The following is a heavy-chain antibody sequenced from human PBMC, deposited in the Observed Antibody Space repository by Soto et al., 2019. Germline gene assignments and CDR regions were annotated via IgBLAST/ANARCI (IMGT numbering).Heavy chain of an antibody. Sequence: GASVKVSCKASGGTFSSYAISWVRQAPGQGLEWMGIINPSGGSTSYAQKFQGRVTMTRDTSTSTVYMELSSLRSEDTAVYYCARGCGGDCYPTTAFDIWGLGTMVTVSS. CDR2: INPSGGST. CDR3: ARGCGGDCYPTTAFDI. V-gene: IGHV1-46*01. J-gene: IGHJ3*02. D-gene: IGHD2-21*02. CDR1: GGTFSSYA.